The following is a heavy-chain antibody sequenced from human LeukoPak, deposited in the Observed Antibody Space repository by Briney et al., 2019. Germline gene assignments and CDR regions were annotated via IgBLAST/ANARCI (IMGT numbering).Heavy chain of an antibody. J-gene: IGHJ5*02. V-gene: IGHV4-38-2*02. CDR3: ARGVLLWFGDSGWFDP. CDR1: GYSLSSGHY. D-gene: IGHD3-10*01. CDR2: IYHSGIT. Sequence: SETLSLTCTVSGYSLSSGHYWGWIRQSPDKGLEWIGSIYHSGITYYNPSLKSRVTISVDTSKNQYSLKLSSVTAADTAVYYCARGVLLWFGDSGWFDPWGQGTLVTVSP.